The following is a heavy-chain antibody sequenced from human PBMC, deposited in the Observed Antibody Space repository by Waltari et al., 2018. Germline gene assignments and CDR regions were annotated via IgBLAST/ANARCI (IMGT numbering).Heavy chain of an antibody. D-gene: IGHD2-15*01. V-gene: IGHV3-30*14. CDR1: GFTFSTYA. J-gene: IGHJ6*03. CDR2: ISKDGKNN. Sequence: QVQLVESGGGVVQPGRSLRLSCVGSGFTFSTYAMHWVRQAPGKGLEWLAVISKDGKNNYYADSAKGRFTISRDNSQNTLYLQMNRLRPDDTAVYYCSTPDYSNMDVWGKVTTVTVSS. CDR3: STPDYSNMDV.